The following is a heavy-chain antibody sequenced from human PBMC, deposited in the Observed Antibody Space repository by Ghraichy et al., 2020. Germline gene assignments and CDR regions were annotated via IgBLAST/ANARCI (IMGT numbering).Heavy chain of an antibody. CDR2: ISSGSNYI. CDR1: GFTFSTYN. CDR3: ARDGGRNSGPNEGNF. D-gene: IGHD6-19*01. Sequence: LSITCAASGFTFSTYNLNWVRQAPGKGLEWVSYISSGSNYIYYADSVKGRFTISRDNAKNSLYLQMNSLRADDTAVYYCARDGGRNSGPNEGNFWGQGTLVTVSS. J-gene: IGHJ4*02. V-gene: IGHV3-21*01.